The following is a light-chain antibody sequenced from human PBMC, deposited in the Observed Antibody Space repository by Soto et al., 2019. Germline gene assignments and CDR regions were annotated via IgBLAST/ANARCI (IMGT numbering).Light chain of an antibody. V-gene: IGKV3-20*01. Sequence: EIVLTQSPGTLSLSPGERATLSCRASQSVDSKYLAWYQQKPGQAPRIRIFAASSRATGIPDRFSGSGSGTDFTLTISRLEPGDFAVYYCQQYGYSSWTFGQGTKVEIK. J-gene: IGKJ1*01. CDR2: AAS. CDR1: QSVDSKY. CDR3: QQYGYSSWT.